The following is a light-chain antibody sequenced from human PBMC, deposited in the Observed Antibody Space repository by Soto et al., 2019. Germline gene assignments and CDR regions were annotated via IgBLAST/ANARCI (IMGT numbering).Light chain of an antibody. CDR2: DVS. CDR1: QSVSSNY. Sequence: EIVLTQSPGTLSLSPGARAPLSCRASQSVSSNYLAWYQQKPGQAPRLLIYDVSNRATGIPARFSGSGSGTDFTLTISGLEPEDFAVYYCQQRSNWPRTFGQGTKVDIK. V-gene: IGKV3-11*01. CDR3: QQRSNWPRT. J-gene: IGKJ1*01.